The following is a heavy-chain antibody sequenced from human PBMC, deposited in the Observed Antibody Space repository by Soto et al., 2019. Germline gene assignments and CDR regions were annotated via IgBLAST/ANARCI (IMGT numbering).Heavy chain of an antibody. CDR1: GFTFGYYS. V-gene: IGHV3-23*01. D-gene: IGHD1-1*01. CDR3: PRSLGDRWNEYFCQY. Sequence: EVQLLESGGHLVQPGGSLRLSCAASGFTFGYYSMSWVRQSPGKGLEWVAGISGTGGSKYHADSVAGRFAISRDNSKRTLYLQLNNLRTEDTAVYYCPRSLGDRWNEYFCQYWGQGTLVTVSS. CDR2: ISGTGGSK. J-gene: IGHJ4*02.